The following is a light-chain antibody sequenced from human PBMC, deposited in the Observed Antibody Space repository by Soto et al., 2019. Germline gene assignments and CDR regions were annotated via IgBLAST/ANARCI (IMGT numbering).Light chain of an antibody. V-gene: IGKV3-15*01. CDR2: HAS. J-gene: IGKJ4*01. CDR1: QSVSSN. Sequence: EIVMTQSPATLSVSPGERATLSCRASQSVSSNLAWYQQKPGQAPRLLIYHASTRATGIPARFSGSGSGTEFTLTISSLQSEDFAVYYLQQYNKWPLTFGGGTKVEIK. CDR3: QQYNKWPLT.